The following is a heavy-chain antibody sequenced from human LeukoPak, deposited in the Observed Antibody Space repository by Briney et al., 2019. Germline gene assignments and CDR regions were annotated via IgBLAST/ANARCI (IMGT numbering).Heavy chain of an antibody. CDR2: ISAYNGNT. J-gene: IGHJ4*02. D-gene: IGHD6-19*01. Sequence: GASVKVSCKASGYTFTSYGISWVRQAPGQGLEWMGWISAYNGNTNYAQKLQGRVTMTTDTSTSTAYMELRSLRSDDTAIYYCAGDRNSDWYSPLDYWGQGSQVTVSP. CDR1: GYTFTSYG. V-gene: IGHV1-18*01. CDR3: AGDRNSDWYSPLDY.